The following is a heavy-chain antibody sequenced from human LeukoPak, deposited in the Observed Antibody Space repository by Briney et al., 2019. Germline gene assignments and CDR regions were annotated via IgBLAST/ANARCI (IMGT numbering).Heavy chain of an antibody. J-gene: IGHJ4*02. CDR3: ARHGRNWYDFDY. CDR2: IYYSGTT. CDR1: GDSISSSSHY. D-gene: IGHD6-13*01. Sequence: PSETLSLTCTVSGDSISSSSHYWGWIRQPPGKGLEWIGGIYYSGTTYYNRSLKSLSTISVDTTNNQFSRKPRAVTAADTAVYYCARHGRNWYDFDYWGQGTLVTVSS. V-gene: IGHV4-39*01.